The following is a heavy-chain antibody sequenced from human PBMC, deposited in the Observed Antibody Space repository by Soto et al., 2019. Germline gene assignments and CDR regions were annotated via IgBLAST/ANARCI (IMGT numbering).Heavy chain of an antibody. J-gene: IGHJ6*02. CDR2: IYYSGGT. V-gene: IGHV4-59*01. CDR1: GGSISSYY. D-gene: IGHD6-13*01. CDR3: ARYLLGESSSWYPPSYDYYYGMDV. Sequence: SETLSLTCTVSGGSISSYYWSWIRQPPGKGLEWIGYIYYSGGTNYNPSLKSRVTISVDTSKNQFSLKLSSVTAADTAVYYCARYLLGESSSWYPPSYDYYYGMDVWGQGTTVTVSS.